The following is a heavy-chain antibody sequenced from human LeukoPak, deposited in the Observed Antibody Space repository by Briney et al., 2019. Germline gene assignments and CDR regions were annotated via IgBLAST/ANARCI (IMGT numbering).Heavy chain of an antibody. Sequence: TGGSLRLSCAASGLRFSGYGMNWVRQAPGKGLEWVANIKQDGSEKYYVDSVKGRFTISRDNAKNSLYLQMNSLRAEDTAVYYCARDRVLFDPWGQGTLVTVSS. CDR3: ARDRVLFDP. V-gene: IGHV3-7*05. J-gene: IGHJ5*02. CDR2: IKQDGSEK. D-gene: IGHD6-13*01. CDR1: GLRFSGYG.